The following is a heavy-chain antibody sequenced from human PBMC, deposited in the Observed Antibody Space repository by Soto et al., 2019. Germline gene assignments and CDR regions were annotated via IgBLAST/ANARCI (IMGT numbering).Heavy chain of an antibody. Sequence: PGESLKISCKGSGYSFTSYWISWVRQMPWKGLEWMGSIDPSDSYTNYSPSFQGHVTISADKSISTAYLQWSSLKASDTAMYYCARQGPLDIVGATKPGLQPTLYSNYGMDVWGQGTAVTVSS. J-gene: IGHJ6*02. CDR2: IDPSDSYT. CDR3: ARQGPLDIVGATKPGLQPTLYSNYGMDV. CDR1: GYSFTSYW. V-gene: IGHV5-10-1*01. D-gene: IGHD1-26*01.